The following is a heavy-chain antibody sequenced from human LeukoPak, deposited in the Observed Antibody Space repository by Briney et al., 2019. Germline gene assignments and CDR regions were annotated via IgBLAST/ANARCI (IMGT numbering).Heavy chain of an antibody. Sequence: SETLSLTCTVSGGSISSYYWSWIRQPPGKGLEWIGYIYYSGSTNYNPSLKSRVTISVDTSKNQFSLKLSSVTAADTAVYYCARDNWNYGSSMDVWGQGSTVTVSS. CDR3: ARDNWNYGSSMDV. J-gene: IGHJ6*02. CDR1: GGSISSYY. D-gene: IGHD1-7*01. V-gene: IGHV4-59*01. CDR2: IYYSGST.